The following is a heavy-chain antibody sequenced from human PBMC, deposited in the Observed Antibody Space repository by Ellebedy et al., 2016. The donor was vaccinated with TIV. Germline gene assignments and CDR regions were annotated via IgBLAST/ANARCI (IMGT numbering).Heavy chain of an antibody. CDR2: MNPNSGNT. V-gene: IGHV1-8*01. Sequence: ASVKVSXKASGYAFHSYDISWVRQATGQGLEWMGWMNPNSGNTGYAQKFQGRVTVTRNTSISTAYMELSSLRSEDTAVYYCVRGGYYYGSASYYPFDYWGPGTLVTVSS. CDR1: GYAFHSYD. CDR3: VRGGYYYGSASYYPFDY. J-gene: IGHJ4*02. D-gene: IGHD3-10*01.